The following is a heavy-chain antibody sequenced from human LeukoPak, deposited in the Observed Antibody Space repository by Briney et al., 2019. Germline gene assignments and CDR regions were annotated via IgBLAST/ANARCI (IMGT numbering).Heavy chain of an antibody. CDR1: GFTFSSYS. D-gene: IGHD3-22*01. CDR3: ARESSGFFAY. V-gene: IGHV3-7*04. Sequence: GGSLRLSCAASGFTFSSYSMNGVRQAPGKGPEWVANIKQDGSEKYYVDSVKGRFTISRDNAKNSLYLQLNSLRAEDTAVYYCARESSGFFAYWGQGTLVTVT. CDR2: IKQDGSEK. J-gene: IGHJ4*02.